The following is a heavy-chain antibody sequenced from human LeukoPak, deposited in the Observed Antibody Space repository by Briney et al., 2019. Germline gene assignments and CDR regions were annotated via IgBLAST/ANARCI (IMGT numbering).Heavy chain of an antibody. V-gene: IGHV3-23*01. D-gene: IGHD1-20*01. Sequence: GGSLRLSCAASGFTFSSYAMSWVRQAPGKGLEWVSAISGSGGSTYYADSVKGRFTISRDNSKNTLYLQMNSLRADDTAVYYCARGRITGTTGAAFDIWGQGTMVTVSS. CDR2: ISGSGGST. CDR3: ARGRITGTTGAAFDI. J-gene: IGHJ3*02. CDR1: GFTFSSYA.